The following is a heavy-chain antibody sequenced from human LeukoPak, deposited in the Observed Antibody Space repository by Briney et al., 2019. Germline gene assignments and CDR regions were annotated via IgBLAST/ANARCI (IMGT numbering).Heavy chain of an antibody. CDR3: ARDGYSSGYNY. CDR2: IKQDGSEK. D-gene: IGHD3-22*01. CDR1: GFTFSSYS. J-gene: IGHJ4*02. Sequence: GGSLRLSCAASGFTFSSYSMSWVRRAPGKGLEWVANIKQDGSEKYYVDSVKGRFTISRDNAKNSLYLQMNSLRAEDTAVYYCARDGYSSGYNYWGQGTLVTVSS. V-gene: IGHV3-7*01.